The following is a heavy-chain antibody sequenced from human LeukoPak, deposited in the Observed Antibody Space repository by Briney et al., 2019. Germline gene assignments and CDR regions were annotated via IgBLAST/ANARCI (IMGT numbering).Heavy chain of an antibody. Sequence: GGSLRLSCAASGITVSSHYMTWVRQAPGKGLEWVSAISGSGGSTYYADSVKGRFTISRDNSKNTLYLQMNSLRAEDTAVYYCAKVAGSGSYFPNAFDYWGQGTLVTVSS. CDR3: AKVAGSGSYFPNAFDY. CDR2: ISGSGGST. V-gene: IGHV3-23*01. CDR1: GITVSSHY. J-gene: IGHJ4*02. D-gene: IGHD3-10*01.